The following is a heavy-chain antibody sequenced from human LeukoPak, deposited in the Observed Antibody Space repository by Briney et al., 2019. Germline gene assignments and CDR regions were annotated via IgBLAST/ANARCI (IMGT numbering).Heavy chain of an antibody. CDR2: INPSGGSR. D-gene: IGHD3-22*01. CDR1: GFTFTSFY. J-gene: IGHJ4*02. Sequence: ASVKVSCKASGFTFTSFYMHWVPQAPGQGLEWMAIINPSGGSRNYAQKFQGRVTMTRDTTTSTVYMELSSLRSEDTAVDYCSRDPRPSYDSSDYSYPGDYWGQGTLVTVSS. V-gene: IGHV1-46*01. CDR3: SRDPRPSYDSSDYSYPGDY.